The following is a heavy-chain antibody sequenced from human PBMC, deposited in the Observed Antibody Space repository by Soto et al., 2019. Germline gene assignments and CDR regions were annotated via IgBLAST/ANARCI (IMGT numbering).Heavy chain of an antibody. D-gene: IGHD5-18*01. V-gene: IGHV1-2*04. Sequence: ASVKVSCKASGYTFTGYYMHWVRQAPGQGLEWMGWINPNSGGTNYAQKFQGWVTMTRDTSISTAYMELSRLRSDDTAVYYCARGLCLHLGPFGMDVWGQGTTVTVSS. CDR2: INPNSGGT. CDR3: ARGLCLHLGPFGMDV. J-gene: IGHJ6*02. CDR1: GYTFTGYY.